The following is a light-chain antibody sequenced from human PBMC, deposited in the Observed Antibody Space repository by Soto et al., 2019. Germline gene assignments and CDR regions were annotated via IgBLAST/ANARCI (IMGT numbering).Light chain of an antibody. Sequence: EIVLTQSPATWSLSPGEEPPFSAGPSRGVRGTLAWYQQKPGQAPRLLIYDASNRAPGIPARFSGSGSGTDFTLTISSLEPEDFAVYYCQQRSNWPWTFGQGTKVEIK. CDR2: DAS. J-gene: IGKJ1*01. CDR1: RGVRGT. V-gene: IGKV3-11*01. CDR3: QQRSNWPWT.